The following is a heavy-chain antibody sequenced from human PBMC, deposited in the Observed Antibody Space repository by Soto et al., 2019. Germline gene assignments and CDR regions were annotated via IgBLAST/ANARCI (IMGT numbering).Heavy chain of an antibody. J-gene: IGHJ4*02. V-gene: IGHV1-2*02. CDR1: GFTFTGHY. CDR3: AKSGSLGRPSLGYFDY. D-gene: IGHD3-16*01. Sequence: ASVKVSCKASGFTFTGHYIHWVRQAPGQGLEWMGWINPNSGGTSYAQKFQDRLTMTTDTSITTAYMELSRLSSDDTAFYYCAKSGSLGRPSLGYFDYWGQRTLLTV. CDR2: INPNSGGT.